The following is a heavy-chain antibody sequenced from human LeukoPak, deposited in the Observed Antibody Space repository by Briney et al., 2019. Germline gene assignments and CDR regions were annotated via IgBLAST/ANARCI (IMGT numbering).Heavy chain of an antibody. CDR1: GFSFSAYA. J-gene: IGHJ4*02. D-gene: IGHD4-17*01. CDR3: ARDATEYGDSHFDW. Sequence: GGSLRLSCIAPGFSFSAYAMTWVRQAPGKGLECVSTISGSGHTTYYADSVKGRFTFSRDNSEKTLYLQMNSLRAEDTAVYYCARDATEYGDSHFDWWGQGTLVTVSS. CDR2: ISGSGHTT. V-gene: IGHV3-23*01.